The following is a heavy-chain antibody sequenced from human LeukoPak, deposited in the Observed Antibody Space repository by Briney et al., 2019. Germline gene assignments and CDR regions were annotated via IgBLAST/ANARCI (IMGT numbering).Heavy chain of an antibody. Sequence: PGRSPRLSCAASGFTFSSYAMHWVRQAPGKGLEWVAVISYDGSNKYYADSVKGRFTISRDNSKNTLYLQMNSLRAEDTAVYYCARGLNLYYFDYWGQGTLVTVSS. CDR3: ARGLNLYYFDY. CDR2: ISYDGSNK. CDR1: GFTFSSYA. J-gene: IGHJ4*02. D-gene: IGHD1-14*01. V-gene: IGHV3-30*04.